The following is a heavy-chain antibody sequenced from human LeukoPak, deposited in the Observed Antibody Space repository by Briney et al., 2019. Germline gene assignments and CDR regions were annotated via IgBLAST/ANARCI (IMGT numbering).Heavy chain of an antibody. CDR1: GFTFNTYG. CDR2: IWYDGSIT. CDR3: ARIGCTGGNCRPYYYYGMDV. J-gene: IGHJ6*02. Sequence: PGGSLRLPCAASGFTFNTYGMHWVRQAPGKGLEWVAIIWYDGSITYYADSVKGRFTISRDNPKNTMYLQMNSLRGADTAVYYCARIGCTGGNCRPYYYYGMDVWGQGTTVTISS. D-gene: IGHD2-15*01. V-gene: IGHV3-33*01.